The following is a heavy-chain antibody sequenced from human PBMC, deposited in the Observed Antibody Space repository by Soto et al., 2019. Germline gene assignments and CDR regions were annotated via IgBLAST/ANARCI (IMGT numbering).Heavy chain of an antibody. J-gene: IGHJ3*02. CDR1: GGTFSSYA. CDR2: IIPIFGTA. D-gene: IGHD2-2*01. CDR3: ARGPTTRHDAFDI. Sequence: SVKVSCKASGGTFSSYAISWVRQAPGQGLEWMGGIIPIFGTANYAQKFQGRVTITADESTSTAYMELSSLRSEDTAVYYCARGPTTRHDAFDIWGQGTMVTVSS. V-gene: IGHV1-69*13.